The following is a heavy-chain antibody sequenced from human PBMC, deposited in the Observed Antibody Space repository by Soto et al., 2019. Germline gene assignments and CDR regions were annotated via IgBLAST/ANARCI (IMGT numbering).Heavy chain of an antibody. J-gene: IGHJ4*02. CDR3: AKGSDPVGAYYFDY. CDR2: ISYDGSNK. D-gene: IGHD3-3*01. Sequence: QVQLVESGGGVVQPGRSLRLSCAASGFTFSSYGMHWVRQAPGKGLEWVAVISYDGSNKYYADSVKGRFTISRDNSKNTLYLQMNSLRAEDTAVYYYAKGSDPVGAYYFDYWGQGTLVTVSS. V-gene: IGHV3-30*18. CDR1: GFTFSSYG.